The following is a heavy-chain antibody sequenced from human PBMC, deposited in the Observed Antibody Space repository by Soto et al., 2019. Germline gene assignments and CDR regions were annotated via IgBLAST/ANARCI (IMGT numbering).Heavy chain of an antibody. Sequence: GGSLRLSCAASGFTFSSYAMSWVRQAPGKGLEWVSDVTGSGSGTYYADSVKGRFTISRDNSKNTLYLQMNGLRAEDTAVYYCAKRTGTDRGVFDYWGQGTLVTVSS. CDR3: AKRTGTDRGVFDY. J-gene: IGHJ4*02. V-gene: IGHV3-23*01. D-gene: IGHD1-7*01. CDR1: GFTFSSYA. CDR2: VTGSGSGT.